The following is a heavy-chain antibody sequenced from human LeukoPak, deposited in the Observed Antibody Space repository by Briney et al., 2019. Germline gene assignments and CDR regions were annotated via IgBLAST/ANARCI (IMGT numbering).Heavy chain of an antibody. Sequence: PGGSLRLSCAASGFTFSSYAMHWVRQAPGKGLEWVAVISYDGSNKNYADSVKGRFTISRDNSKNTLYVQMNSLRVEDTAVYYCARDFFYGSGSYYKGGVSDYYFDYWGQGSLVTVSS. V-gene: IGHV3-30-3*01. CDR1: GFTFSSYA. CDR3: ARDFFYGSGSYYKGGVSDYYFDY. D-gene: IGHD3-10*01. CDR2: ISYDGSNK. J-gene: IGHJ4*02.